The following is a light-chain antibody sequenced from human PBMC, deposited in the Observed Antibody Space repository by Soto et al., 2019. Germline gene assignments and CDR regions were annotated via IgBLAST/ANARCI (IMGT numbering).Light chain of an antibody. CDR3: QQYETYFRT. V-gene: IGKV1-5*03. Sequence: DIQMTQSPSTLSASVGDRVTITCWASQGISGWLAWYQQKPGKAPRLLIYKASSLESGVPSRFSGSGFGTEFTLTISSLQPDDFGTYYCQQYETYFRTFGQGTKLEIK. J-gene: IGKJ2*01. CDR1: QGISGW. CDR2: KAS.